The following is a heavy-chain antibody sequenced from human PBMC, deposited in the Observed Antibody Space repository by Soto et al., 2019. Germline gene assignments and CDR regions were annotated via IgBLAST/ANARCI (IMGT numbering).Heavy chain of an antibody. J-gene: IGHJ4*02. CDR2: INPNNGGT. D-gene: IGHD6-25*01. V-gene: IGHV1-2*02. CDR1: GYTFSDYF. Sequence: ASVKVSCKTSGYTFSDYFFHWVRQAPGQGLEWMGWINPNNGGTDYARKFKGRGTMTRDTSSNPADMELTALTPDDTARYYGARGAPPPGSFICGYNVFDHWGQGVQVTVSS. CDR3: ARGAPPPGSFICGYNVFDH.